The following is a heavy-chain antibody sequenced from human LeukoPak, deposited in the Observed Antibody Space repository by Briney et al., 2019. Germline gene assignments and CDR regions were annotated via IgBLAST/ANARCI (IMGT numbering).Heavy chain of an antibody. CDR3: ARGSSPLKYCSGGSCYSPRGGAFDI. J-gene: IGHJ3*02. CDR2: INHSGST. CDR1: GGSFSGYY. D-gene: IGHD2-15*01. V-gene: IGHV4-34*01. Sequence: SETLSLTCAVYGGSFSGYYWSWIRQPPGKGLEWIGEINHSGSTNYNPSLKSRVTISVDTSKNQFSLKLSSVTAADTAVYYCARGSSPLKYCSGGSCYSPRGGAFDIWGQGTMVTVSS.